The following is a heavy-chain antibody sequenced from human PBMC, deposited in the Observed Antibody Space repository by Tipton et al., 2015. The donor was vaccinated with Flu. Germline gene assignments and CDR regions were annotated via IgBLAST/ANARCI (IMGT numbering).Heavy chain of an antibody. D-gene: IGHD6-13*01. CDR1: DGSISSTNW. V-gene: IGHV4-4*02. CDR2: IYHSGST. J-gene: IGHJ4*02. CDR3: ASHPATSRVAAGGTDS. Sequence: TLSLTCAVSDGSISSTNWWTWVRQPPGKGLEWIGEIYHSGSTHYNPSPKSRVTISVDKSKNQFSLKLSSVTAADTAVYYCASHPATSRVAAGGTDSWGQGTLVTVSS.